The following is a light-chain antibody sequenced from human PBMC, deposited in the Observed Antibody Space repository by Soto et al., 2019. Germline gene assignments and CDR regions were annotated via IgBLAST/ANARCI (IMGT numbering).Light chain of an antibody. CDR1: HSELYSSNNENY. CDR3: EESCTTAGS. CDR2: WAS. J-gene: IGKJ5*01. Sequence: ESVRSKSQERMSVSMGKSATLDCPSSHSELYSSNNENYLAWYQQKPGQPPKLLIYWASTRESGVPDRFSCSRSGTDFTLTLRSLQAYDVAVSICEESCTTAGSFGHGTLLEIK. V-gene: IGKV4-1*01.